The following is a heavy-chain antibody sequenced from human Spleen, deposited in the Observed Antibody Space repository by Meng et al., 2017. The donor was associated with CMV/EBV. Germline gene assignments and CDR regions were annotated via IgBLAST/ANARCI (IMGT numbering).Heavy chain of an antibody. CDR3: ARVKLQYYFDY. J-gene: IGHJ4*02. CDR1: GGSFGSFY. Sequence: SETLSLTCAVSGGSFGSFYWSWIRQPPGKGLEWIGAINHSGSANYNPSLKRRVSLSADTSKNQFSLRLTSVTAADTAVYYCARVKLQYYFDYWGQGTLVTVSS. V-gene: IGHV4-34*01. CDR2: INHSGSA. D-gene: IGHD1-1*01.